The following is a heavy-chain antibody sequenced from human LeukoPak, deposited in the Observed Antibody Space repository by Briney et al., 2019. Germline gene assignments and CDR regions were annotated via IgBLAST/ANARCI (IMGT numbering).Heavy chain of an antibody. CDR3: ARGPRLDSSGWYYGAFDI. CDR2: INPNSGGT. Sequence: ASVKVSCKASGYTFTGYYMHWVRQAPGQGLEWMGRINPNSGGTNYAQKFQGRVTMTRDTSISTAYMELSRLRSDDTAVYYCARGPRLDSSGWYYGAFDIWGQGTTVIVSS. V-gene: IGHV1-2*06. J-gene: IGHJ3*02. CDR1: GYTFTGYY. D-gene: IGHD6-19*01.